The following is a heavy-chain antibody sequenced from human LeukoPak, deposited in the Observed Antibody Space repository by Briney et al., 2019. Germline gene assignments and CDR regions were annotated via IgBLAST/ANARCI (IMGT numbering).Heavy chain of an antibody. CDR3: ARTMSGSYSPSAVDF. CDR2: IYYSGST. J-gene: IGHJ4*02. Sequence: PSETLSLTCAVSGYSISSSNWWGWIRQPPGKGLEWIAYIYYSGSTYYNPALKSRVTVSVDTSKNQFSLRLSSVTAVDTAVYYCARTMSGSYSPSAVDFWGQGTLVTVSS. V-gene: IGHV4-28*01. CDR1: GYSISSSNW. D-gene: IGHD1-26*01.